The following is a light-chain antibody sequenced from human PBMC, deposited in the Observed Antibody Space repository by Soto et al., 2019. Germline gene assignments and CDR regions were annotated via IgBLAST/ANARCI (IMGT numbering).Light chain of an antibody. J-gene: IGKJ3*01. CDR2: GDS. CDR3: QQYNNWPLT. Sequence: IVMTQSPATLSLSPGERATLSCRASQSVSSNLAWYQQKPGQTPRLLIYGDSTRATGIPARFSASGSGTEFTLTISSLQSEDFAVYYCQQYNNWPLTFCPGTRVDIK. CDR1: QSVSSN. V-gene: IGKV3-15*01.